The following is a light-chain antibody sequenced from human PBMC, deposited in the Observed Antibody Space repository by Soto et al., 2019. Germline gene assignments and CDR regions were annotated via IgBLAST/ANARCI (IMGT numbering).Light chain of an antibody. CDR2: EVS. CDR3: SSYTSSSTYV. Sequence: QSALTQPAAVSGSPGQSITISCTGTSSDVGRYTFVSWYQQHPGKAPKLMMYEVSNRPSGVSNRFSGSKSGNTASLTISGLQAEGEADYYCSSYTSSSTYVFGSGTKVTVL. V-gene: IGLV2-14*01. J-gene: IGLJ1*01. CDR1: SSDVGRYTF.